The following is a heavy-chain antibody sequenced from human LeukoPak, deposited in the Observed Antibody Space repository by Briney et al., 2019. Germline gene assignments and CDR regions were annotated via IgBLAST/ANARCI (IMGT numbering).Heavy chain of an antibody. Sequence: ASVKVSCKASGYTFTGYYMHWVRQAPGQGLEWMGWINPNSGGTNYAQKFQGRVTMTRDTSTSTAYMELRSLRSDDTAVYYCARVRTYYYDSSGYYYPDDYWGQGTLVTVSS. CDR2: INPNSGGT. V-gene: IGHV1-2*02. CDR3: ARVRTYYYDSSGYYYPDDY. D-gene: IGHD3-22*01. CDR1: GYTFTGYY. J-gene: IGHJ4*02.